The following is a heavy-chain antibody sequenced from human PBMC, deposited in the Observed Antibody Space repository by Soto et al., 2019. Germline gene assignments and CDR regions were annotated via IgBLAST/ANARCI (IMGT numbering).Heavy chain of an antibody. CDR3: AKDDYFYYSSANSPLD. J-gene: IGHJ4*02. D-gene: IGHD3-22*01. CDR2: ISYDGSNK. V-gene: IGHV3-30-3*01. Sequence: GGSLRLSCAASGFTFSGYAMHWVRQAPGKGLEWVAVISYDGSNKYYADSVKGRFTISRDNSKNTLYLQRNSLRAEDTAVYYCAKDDYFYYSSANSPLDWGQGTLVTVSS. CDR1: GFTFSGYA.